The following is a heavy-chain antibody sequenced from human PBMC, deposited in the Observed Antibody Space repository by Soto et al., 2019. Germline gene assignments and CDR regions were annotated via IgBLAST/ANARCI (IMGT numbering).Heavy chain of an antibody. CDR1: GYTFTSYG. CDR3: AQARYCSGGSCYYGY. J-gene: IGHJ4*02. V-gene: IGHV1-18*01. Sequence: ASVKVSCKASGYTFTSYGISWVRQAPGQGLEWMGWISAYNGNTNYAQKLQGRVTMTIDTSTSTAYMELRSLRSDDTAVYYCAQARYCSGGSCYYGYWGQGTLVTVS. CDR2: ISAYNGNT. D-gene: IGHD2-15*01.